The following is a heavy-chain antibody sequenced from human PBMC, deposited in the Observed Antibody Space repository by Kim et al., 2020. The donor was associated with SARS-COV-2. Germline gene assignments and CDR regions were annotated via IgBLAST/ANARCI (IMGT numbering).Heavy chain of an antibody. J-gene: IGHJ5*02. CDR2: ISAYNGNT. CDR3: ARLVYMSVVVAKKFDP. V-gene: IGHV1-18*01. CDR1: GYTFTSYG. Sequence: ASVKVSCKASGYTFTSYGISWVRQAPGQGLEWMGWISAYNGNTNYAQKLQGRVTMTTDTSTSTAYMELRSLRSDDTAVYYCARLVYMSVVVAKKFDPWGQGTLVTVSS. D-gene: IGHD3-22*01.